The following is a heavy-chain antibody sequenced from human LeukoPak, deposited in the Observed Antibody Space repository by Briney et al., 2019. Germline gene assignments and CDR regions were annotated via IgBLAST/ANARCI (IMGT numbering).Heavy chain of an antibody. Sequence: GGSLRLSCAASGFTFSNYYAMSWVRQAPGKGLQWVSGISGSGGTTYYADSVKGRFTISRDNSKNTLYLQMNSLRAEDTAVYYCARRAGAYSHPYDYWGQGTLVTVSS. V-gene: IGHV3-23*01. D-gene: IGHD4/OR15-4a*01. CDR2: ISGSGGTT. J-gene: IGHJ4*02. CDR1: GFTFSNYYA. CDR3: ARRAGAYSHPYDY.